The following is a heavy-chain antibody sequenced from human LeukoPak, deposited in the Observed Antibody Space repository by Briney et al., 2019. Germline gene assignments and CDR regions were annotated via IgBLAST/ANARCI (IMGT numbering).Heavy chain of an antibody. CDR1: GGSISSGGYS. CDR2: IYHSGST. CDR3: ARQMRDYYDSSGYHPDAFDI. V-gene: IGHV4-30-2*01. Sequence: PSETLSLTCAVSGGSISSGGYSWSSIRQPPGKGLEWIGYIYHSGSTYYNPSLKSRVTISVDRSKNQFSLKLSSVTAADTAVYYCARQMRDYYDSSGYHPDAFDIWGQGTMVTVSS. D-gene: IGHD3-22*01. J-gene: IGHJ3*02.